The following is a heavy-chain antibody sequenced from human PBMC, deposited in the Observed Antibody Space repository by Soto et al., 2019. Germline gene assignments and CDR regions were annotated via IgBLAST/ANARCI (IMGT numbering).Heavy chain of an antibody. CDR1: GFTLSDYG. CDR3: ARAPGRDSPIDY. CDR2: IWHDGGEK. J-gene: IGHJ4*02. D-gene: IGHD3-22*01. Sequence: QVQLVESGGGVVQPGRSLRLSCTASGFTLSDYGMHWVRQAPGKGLEWVAVIWHDGGEKYYADSVTGRFTISRDNSKNTVHLQIDSLGTEDTALYYWARAPGRDSPIDYWGQGTLVTVSS. V-gene: IGHV3-33*01.